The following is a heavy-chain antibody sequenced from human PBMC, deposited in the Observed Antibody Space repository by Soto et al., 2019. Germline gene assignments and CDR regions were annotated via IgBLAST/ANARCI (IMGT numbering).Heavy chain of an antibody. CDR3: AADGYCSGGSCYEYDYGMDV. Sequence: ASVKVSCKASGFTFTSSAVQWVRQARGQRLEWIGWIVVGSGNTNYAQKFQERVTITRDMSTSTAYMELSSLRSEDTAVYYCAADGYCSGGSCYEYDYGMDVWGQGTTVTVSS. CDR1: GFTFTSSA. J-gene: IGHJ6*02. D-gene: IGHD2-15*01. V-gene: IGHV1-58*01. CDR2: IVVGSGNT.